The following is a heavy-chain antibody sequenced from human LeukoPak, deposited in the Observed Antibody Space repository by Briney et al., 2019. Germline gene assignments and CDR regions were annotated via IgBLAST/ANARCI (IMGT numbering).Heavy chain of an antibody. Sequence: GGSLRLSCAASGFTFSSYAMHWVRQAPGKGLEWVAVISYDGSNKYYADSVKGRFTISRDNAKNSLYLQMNSLRAEDTALYYCAKDPGIAAAGTFGWGQGTLVTVSS. V-gene: IGHV3-30-3*01. J-gene: IGHJ4*02. CDR1: GFTFSSYA. D-gene: IGHD6-13*01. CDR2: ISYDGSNK. CDR3: AKDPGIAAAGTFG.